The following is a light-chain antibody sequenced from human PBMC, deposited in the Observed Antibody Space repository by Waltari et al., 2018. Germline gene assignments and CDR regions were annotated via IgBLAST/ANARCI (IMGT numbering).Light chain of an antibody. Sequence: QSVLTQPPSVSGAPGQRVTISCTGSSSNIGAGSDVHWYHQLPGTAPKLLIYENSYRPSGGPDRFSGSKAGTSASLAITGLQAEDEADYYCQTYDSSLSGVVFGGGTKLTVL. CDR2: ENS. V-gene: IGLV1-40*01. CDR1: SSNIGAGSD. J-gene: IGLJ2*01. CDR3: QTYDSSLSGVV.